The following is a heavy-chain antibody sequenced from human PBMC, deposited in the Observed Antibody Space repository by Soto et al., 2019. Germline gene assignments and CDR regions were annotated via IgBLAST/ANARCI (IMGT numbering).Heavy chain of an antibody. CDR2: IYYSGST. CDR1: GGSIRSYH. CDR3: ARGWFTTPLDF. J-gene: IGHJ4*02. D-gene: IGHD2-15*01. V-gene: IGHV4-59*01. Sequence: SETLSLTCTVSGGSIRSYHWSWIRQPPGKGLEWIGYIYYSGSTNCNPSLKSRVTISVDTSKNQFSLRLSAVTAADTAVYYCARGWFTTPLDFWGQGALVTVSS.